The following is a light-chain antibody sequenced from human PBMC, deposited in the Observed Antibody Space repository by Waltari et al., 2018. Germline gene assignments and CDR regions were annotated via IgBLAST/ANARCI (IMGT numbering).Light chain of an antibody. Sequence: QSALTQPASVSGSPGQSITISCTGTSSDVGGYNYVSWYQQHPGKAPKLMIYEVSNRPSGVSNLFSGSKAGNTASLTISELQAEDEADYYCSSYTSSSTPVFGGGTKLTVL. V-gene: IGLV2-14*01. CDR1: SSDVGGYNY. J-gene: IGLJ2*01. CDR2: EVS. CDR3: SSYTSSSTPV.